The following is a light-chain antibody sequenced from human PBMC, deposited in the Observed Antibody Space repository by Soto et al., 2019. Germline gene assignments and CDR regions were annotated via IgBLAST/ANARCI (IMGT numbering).Light chain of an antibody. CDR1: QSVSSY. CDR3: QQYNNWLT. V-gene: IGKV3D-15*01. CDR2: GAS. Sequence: EIVLTQSPATLSLSPGERATLSCRASQSVSSYLAWYQQKPGQAPRLLIYGASSRATGIPDRFSGSGSGTDFTLTISSLQSEDFAVYYCQQYNNWLTFGGGTKVDIK. J-gene: IGKJ4*01.